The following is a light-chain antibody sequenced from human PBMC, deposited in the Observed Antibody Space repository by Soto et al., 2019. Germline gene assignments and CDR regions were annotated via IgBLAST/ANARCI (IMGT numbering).Light chain of an antibody. J-gene: IGKJ1*01. Sequence: DIVMTLSPATLSVAPGERVIFSCRASQGVSRKLAWYQHKPGQAPRLLIYGASSRATGIPDRFSGSGSGTDFTLTISRLEPEDFAVYYCQHQGTFGQGTKVDIK. CDR3: QHQGT. CDR1: QGVSRK. CDR2: GAS. V-gene: IGKV3D-15*01.